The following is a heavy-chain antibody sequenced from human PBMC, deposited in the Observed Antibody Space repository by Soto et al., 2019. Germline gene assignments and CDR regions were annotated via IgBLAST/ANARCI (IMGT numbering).Heavy chain of an antibody. D-gene: IGHD5-12*01. Sequence: SETLSLTCAVYGGSFSGYYWSWIRQPPGKGLEWIGEINHSGSTNYNPSLKSRVTISVDTSKNQFSLKLSSVTAADTAVYYCATTAGYDSKRGFDYWGQGTLVTVSS. CDR2: INHSGST. CDR1: GGSFSGYY. CDR3: ATTAGYDSKRGFDY. J-gene: IGHJ4*02. V-gene: IGHV4-34*01.